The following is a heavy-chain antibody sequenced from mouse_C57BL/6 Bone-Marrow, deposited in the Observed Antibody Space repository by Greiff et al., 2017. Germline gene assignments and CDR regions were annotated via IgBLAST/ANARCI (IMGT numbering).Heavy chain of an antibody. D-gene: IGHD1-1*01. J-gene: IGHJ4*01. CDR2: IWSGGST. Sequence: VQLQQSGPGLVQPSQSLSITCTVSGFSLTSYGVHWVRQSPGKGLEWLGVIWSGGSTDYNAAFISRLSISKDNSKSQVFFKMNSLQANDTAIYYCARNQEITTVVDYARNYWSQGTSINVS. CDR1: GFSLTSYG. CDR3: ARNQEITTVVDYARNY. V-gene: IGHV2-2*02.